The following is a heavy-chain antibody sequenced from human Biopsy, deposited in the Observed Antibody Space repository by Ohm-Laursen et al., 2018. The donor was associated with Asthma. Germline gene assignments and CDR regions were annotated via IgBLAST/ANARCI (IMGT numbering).Heavy chain of an antibody. J-gene: IGHJ6*02. CDR3: ARERAGVLGSYNGMDV. Sequence: SLRLSCTASGFTFSNYGMHWVRQVAGKGLDWVAVVTYDGISQYYVESVKGRFTISRDNSRNTLNLQMNSVRPDDTAVYFCARERAGVLGSYNGMDVWGPGTTVSVSS. V-gene: IGHV3-30*03. D-gene: IGHD2-8*01. CDR2: VTYDGISQ. CDR1: GFTFSNYG.